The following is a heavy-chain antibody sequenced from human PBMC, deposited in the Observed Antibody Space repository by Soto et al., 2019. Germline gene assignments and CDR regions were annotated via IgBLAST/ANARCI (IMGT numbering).Heavy chain of an antibody. Sequence: PGGSLRLSCAASGFTFSSYAMSWVRQAPGKGLEWVSAISGSGGSTYYADSVKGRFTISRDNSKNTLYLQMNSLRAEDTAVYYCAKAAPRAARPGDDLYYFDDWGQGTLVTVAS. CDR1: GFTFSSYA. CDR3: AKAAPRAARPGDDLYYFDD. CDR2: ISGSGGST. D-gene: IGHD6-6*01. V-gene: IGHV3-23*01. J-gene: IGHJ4*02.